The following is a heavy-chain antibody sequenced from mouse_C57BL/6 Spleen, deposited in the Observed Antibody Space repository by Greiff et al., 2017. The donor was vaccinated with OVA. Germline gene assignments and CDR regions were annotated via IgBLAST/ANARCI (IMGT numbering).Heavy chain of an antibody. CDR3: ARGNYDYDGGGWYFDV. J-gene: IGHJ1*03. CDR1: GYTFTDYN. V-gene: IGHV1-18*01. CDR2: INPNNGGT. Sequence: VQLQQSGAELVKPGASVKIPCKASGYTFTDYNMDWVKQSPGKSLEWIGDINPNNGGTIYNQKFKGKATLTVDKSSSTAYMELRSLTSEDTAVYDCARGNYDYDGGGWYFDVWGTGTTVTVSS. D-gene: IGHD2-4*01.